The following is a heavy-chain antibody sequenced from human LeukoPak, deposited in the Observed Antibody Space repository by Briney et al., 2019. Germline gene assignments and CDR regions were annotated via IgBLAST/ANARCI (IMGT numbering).Heavy chain of an antibody. CDR3: ARDLHGGYSSDY. J-gene: IGHJ4*02. CDR2: INPNSGGT. Sequence: ASVKVSCKASGYTFTGYYMHWVRQAPGQGLEWMGWINPNSGGTNYAQKFQGRVTMTRDTSISTAYMELSRLRPDDTAVYYCARDLHGGYSSDYWGQGTLVTVSS. CDR1: GYTFTGYY. D-gene: IGHD5-18*01. V-gene: IGHV1-2*02.